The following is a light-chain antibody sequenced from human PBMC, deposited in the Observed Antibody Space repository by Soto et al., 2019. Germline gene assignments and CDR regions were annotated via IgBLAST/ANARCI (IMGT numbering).Light chain of an antibody. Sequence: EIVLTDSPGTLSLSRWEIATLSCRASQSVSSSYLAWYQQKPGQAPRLLIYGASTRATAIPARFSGSGSGTDFTLTISRLEPEDFAVHYCQQYGSSPLTFGGATKVDIK. V-gene: IGKV3-20*01. CDR3: QQYGSSPLT. CDR2: GAS. J-gene: IGKJ4*01. CDR1: QSVSSSY.